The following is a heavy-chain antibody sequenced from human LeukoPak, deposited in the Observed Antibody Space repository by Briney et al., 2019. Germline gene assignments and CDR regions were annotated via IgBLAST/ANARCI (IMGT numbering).Heavy chain of an antibody. CDR1: GFTFSSYG. V-gene: IGHV3-23*01. D-gene: IGHD3-22*01. CDR2: ISGSGGST. Sequence: PGGSLRLSCAASGFTFSSYGMSWVRQAPGKGLEWVSAISGSGGSTYYADSVKGRFTISRDNAKNSLYLQMNSLRAEDTAVYYCARVDYYDSSGYYGYVGYFDYWGQGTLVTVSS. CDR3: ARVDYYDSSGYYGYVGYFDY. J-gene: IGHJ4*02.